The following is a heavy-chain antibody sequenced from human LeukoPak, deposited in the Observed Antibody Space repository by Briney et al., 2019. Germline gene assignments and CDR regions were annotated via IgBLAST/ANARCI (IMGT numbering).Heavy chain of an antibody. Sequence: ASVKVSCKAYGYIFTIYGFTWVRQAPGQGLECMGWISAYNGDTNYAQKFQGRVTMTTDTATSTAYMELRSLRSDDTAVYYCARGLYSSSWPTYDYWGQGTLVTVSS. CDR2: ISAYNGDT. J-gene: IGHJ4*02. CDR1: GYIFTIYG. V-gene: IGHV1-18*01. CDR3: ARGLYSSSWPTYDY. D-gene: IGHD6-13*01.